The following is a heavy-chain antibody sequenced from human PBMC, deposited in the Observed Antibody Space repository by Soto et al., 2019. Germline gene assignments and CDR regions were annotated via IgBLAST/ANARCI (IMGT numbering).Heavy chain of an antibody. CDR1: GYSLTDYW. D-gene: IGHD6-6*01. CDR3: ARDGLSSSSSFDY. Sequence: GESLKISCKASGYSLTDYWIGWVRQMPGKGLEWMGIIHPGDSDTKYSPSFQGQVTMSADKSISTAYLQWNSLKASDTAMYYCARDGLSSSSSFDYWGQGTLVTVSS. V-gene: IGHV5-51*01. J-gene: IGHJ4*02. CDR2: IHPGDSDT.